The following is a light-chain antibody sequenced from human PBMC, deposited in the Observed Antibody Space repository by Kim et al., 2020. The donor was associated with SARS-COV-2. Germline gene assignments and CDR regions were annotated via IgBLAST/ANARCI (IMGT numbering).Light chain of an antibody. V-gene: IGKV1-9*01. J-gene: IGKJ4*01. CDR2: AAS. CDR3: VQHISYPLT. Sequence: DIQLTQSPSSLSASVGDRVTITCRASQGITTNLAWYQQKPGKAPKLLIYAASTSQSGVPSTFSGSGSGTDFTLTISSLQPEDFATYYCVQHISYPLTFGGETTVDSK. CDR1: QGITTN.